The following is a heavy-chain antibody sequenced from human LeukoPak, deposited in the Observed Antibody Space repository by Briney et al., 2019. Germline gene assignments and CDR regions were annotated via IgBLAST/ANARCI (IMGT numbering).Heavy chain of an antibody. V-gene: IGHV3-7*01. CDR3: GRAGPVTKDHFIDV. CDR2: IYLDGSRA. D-gene: IGHD2-2*01. Sequence: GGSLRLSCAVSGFTFSNYWMSWARQSPGKGLEGVANIYLDGSRAYYVDYVKGRFTISRDNDKNSLFLQMNSLSAEDTAVYYCGRAGPVTKDHFIDVWGKGTTVTVSS. J-gene: IGHJ6*03. CDR1: GFTFSNYW.